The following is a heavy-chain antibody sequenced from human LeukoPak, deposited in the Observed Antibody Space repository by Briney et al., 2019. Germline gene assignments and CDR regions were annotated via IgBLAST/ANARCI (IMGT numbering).Heavy chain of an antibody. J-gene: IGHJ3*02. CDR1: GFTFSGYY. Sequence: GSLRLSCAASGFTFSGYYWSWIRQPPGKGLEWIGEVNHSGSTNYNPSLKSRVTISVDTSKNQFSLKLSSVTAADTSVYYCARFYGGHDAFDIWGQGTMVTVSS. CDR2: VNHSGST. CDR3: ARFYGGHDAFDI. V-gene: IGHV4-34*01. D-gene: IGHD4-23*01.